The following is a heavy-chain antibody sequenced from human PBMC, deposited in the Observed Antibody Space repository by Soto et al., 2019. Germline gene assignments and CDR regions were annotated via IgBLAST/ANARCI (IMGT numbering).Heavy chain of an antibody. CDR3: ASSREGGSGRYFDY. J-gene: IGHJ4*02. V-gene: IGHV1-18*01. CDR2: ISAHNGNT. CDR1: GYTFTSYG. D-gene: IGHD1-26*01. Sequence: QVQLVQTGAEVRKPGASVKVSCKASGYTFTSYGLTWVRQAPGQGLEWMGWISAHNGNTNYAQKLQGRVTMTTDTSTSTAYMELRSLRSDDTAVYYCASSREGGSGRYFDYWGQGTLVTVSS.